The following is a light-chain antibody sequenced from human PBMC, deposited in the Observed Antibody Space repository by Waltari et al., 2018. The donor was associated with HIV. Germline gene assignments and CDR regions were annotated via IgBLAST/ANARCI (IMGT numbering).Light chain of an antibody. CDR1: KSGDKQ. CDR2: QSS. Sequence: SSELPQSPSVSVSPGQTASITCSGDKSGDKQVSWYQQKPGQAPVLVMYQSSKGPSEIPESFSGSSSGDTVTLTISGTQAVDEADYYCQAVDSSSVVVFGGGTKLTVL. CDR3: QAVDSSSVVV. V-gene: IGLV3-1*01. J-gene: IGLJ2*01.